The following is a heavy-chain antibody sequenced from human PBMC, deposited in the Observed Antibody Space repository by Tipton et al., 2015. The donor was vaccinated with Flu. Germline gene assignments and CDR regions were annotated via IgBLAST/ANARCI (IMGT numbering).Heavy chain of an antibody. J-gene: IGHJ3*02. CDR2: VNHSGST. CDR3: ARGPCSGGNCYVKGAFDI. CDR1: GGSFSGDY. Sequence: LRLSCVVYGGSFSGDYCSWIRQPPGKGLEWIGEVNHSGSTNYNPSLKSRVTISVDTSKNQFSLKLDSVTAADTAVYYCARGPCSGGNCYVKGAFDIWGQGTMVTVSS. V-gene: IGHV4-34*01. D-gene: IGHD2-15*01.